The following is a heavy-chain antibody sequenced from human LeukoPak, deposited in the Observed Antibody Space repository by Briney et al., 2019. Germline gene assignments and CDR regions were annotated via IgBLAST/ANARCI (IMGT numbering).Heavy chain of an antibody. J-gene: IGHJ4*02. Sequence: ASVKVSCKASGYTFTSYGISWVRQAPGQGLEWMGWISAYNGNTNYAQKLQGRVTMTTDTSTSTAYMELRSLRSDDTAVYYCARVGWGPIRSVRWLVDYWGQGTLVTVSS. CDR1: GYTFTSYG. D-gene: IGHD2-21*02. V-gene: IGHV1-18*01. CDR3: ARVGWGPIRSVRWLVDY. CDR2: ISAYNGNT.